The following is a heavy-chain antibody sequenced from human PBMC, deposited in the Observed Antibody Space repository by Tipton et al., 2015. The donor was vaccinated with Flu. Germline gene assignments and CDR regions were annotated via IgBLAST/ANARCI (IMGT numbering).Heavy chain of an antibody. D-gene: IGHD6-19*01. CDR1: GFTFSRYA. CDR3: AKVIPELVAGLDQ. Sequence: SLRLSCAASGFTFSRYAMSWVRQAPGKGLEWVASLSGGGGTTFFADSVKGRFTISRDFSKITLYLQMNSLRADDTAVYYCAKVIPELVAGLDQWGQGTLVTVSS. J-gene: IGHJ4*02. V-gene: IGHV3-23*01. CDR2: LSGGGGTT.